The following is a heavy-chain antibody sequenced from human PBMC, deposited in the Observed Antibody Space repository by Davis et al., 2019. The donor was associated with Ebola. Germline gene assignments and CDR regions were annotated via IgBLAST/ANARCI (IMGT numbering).Heavy chain of an antibody. CDR2: ISGSGGST. CDR1: GFTFSSYA. Sequence: PGGSLRLSCAASGFTFSSYAMSWVRQAPGKGLEWVSAISGSGGSTYYTDSVKGRFTISRDNSKNTIYLQMNSLRAEDTAVYYCARHYVYDYYMGLDVWGQGTTVIVSS. J-gene: IGHJ6*02. D-gene: IGHD3-16*01. V-gene: IGHV3-23*01. CDR3: ARHYVYDYYMGLDV.